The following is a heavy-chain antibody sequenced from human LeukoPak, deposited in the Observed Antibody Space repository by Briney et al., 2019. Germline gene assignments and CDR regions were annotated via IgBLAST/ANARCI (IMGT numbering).Heavy chain of an antibody. V-gene: IGHV1-2*04. CDR1: GYTFTGYY. D-gene: IGHD2-15*01. CDR3: ARGYCSGGSCYSNWFDP. Sequence: GASVKVPCKASGYTFTGYYMHWVRQAPGQGLEWMGWINPNSGGTNYAQKFQGWVTMTRDTSISTAYMELSRLRSDDTAVYYCARGYCSGGSCYSNWFDPWGQGTLVTVS. CDR2: INPNSGGT. J-gene: IGHJ5*02.